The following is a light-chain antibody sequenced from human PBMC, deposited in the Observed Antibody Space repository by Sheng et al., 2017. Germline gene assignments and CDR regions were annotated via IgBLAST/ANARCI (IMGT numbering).Light chain of an antibody. J-gene: IGKJ1*01. CDR3: QQYNGALRT. V-gene: IGKV1-27*01. CDR2: GAS. CDR1: QGISNY. Sequence: IQMIQSPSSLSASVGDRVAITCRASQGISNYLAWYQQKPGKVPKLLLSGASTLLPGVPSRFSGSGSGTVFTLTISSLQTEDVATYYCQQYNGALRTFGQGTRVEIK.